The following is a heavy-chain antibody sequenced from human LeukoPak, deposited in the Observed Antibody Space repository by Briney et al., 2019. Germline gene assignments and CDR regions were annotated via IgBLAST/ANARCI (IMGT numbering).Heavy chain of an antibody. CDR3: ARRPFTYFPFDY. Sequence: SETLSLTCTVSGGSISTSNYYWGWIRQPPGKGLEWIGNIFYSGSTYYNPSLKSRVTISVDTSKNQFSLKLSSVTAADTAVYYCARRPFTYFPFDYWGQGTLVTVSS. D-gene: IGHD2/OR15-2a*01. CDR1: GGSISTSNYY. CDR2: IFYSGST. J-gene: IGHJ4*02. V-gene: IGHV4-39*07.